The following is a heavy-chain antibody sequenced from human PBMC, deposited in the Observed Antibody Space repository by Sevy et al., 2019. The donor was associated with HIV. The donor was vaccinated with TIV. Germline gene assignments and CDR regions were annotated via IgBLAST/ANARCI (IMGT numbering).Heavy chain of an antibody. CDR1: GYSFTKYW. J-gene: IGHJ4*02. CDR2: IYPGDSDT. Sequence: GESLKISCKGSGYSFTKYWIGWVRQMPGKGLEWMGIIYPGDSDTRCRPSFQGQVTISADKSISTAYLQWSSLKASDTAMYYCTSLGGNDTSGYHFFDHWGQGTLVTVSS. V-gene: IGHV5-51*01. CDR3: TSLGGNDTSGYHFFDH. D-gene: IGHD3-22*01.